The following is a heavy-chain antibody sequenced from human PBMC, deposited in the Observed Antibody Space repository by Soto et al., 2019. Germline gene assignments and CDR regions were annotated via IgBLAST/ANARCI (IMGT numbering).Heavy chain of an antibody. CDR2: ISYDGSNK. J-gene: IGHJ4*02. V-gene: IGHV3-30-3*01. D-gene: IGHD5-12*01. CDR3: ARDGAWWLHETH. CDR1: GFTFSSYA. Sequence: QVQLVESGGGVVQPGRSLRLSCAASGFTFSSYAMHWVRQAPGKGLEWVAVISYDGSNKYYADSVKGQFTISRDNSKNTLYLQMNSLRAEDTAVYYCARDGAWWLHETHWGQGTLVTVSS.